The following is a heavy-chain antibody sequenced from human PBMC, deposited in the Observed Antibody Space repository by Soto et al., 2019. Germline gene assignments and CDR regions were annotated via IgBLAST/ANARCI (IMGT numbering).Heavy chain of an antibody. CDR2: INHSGST. J-gene: IGHJ6*02. V-gene: IGHV4-34*01. CDR1: GVSFSGYY. CDR3: ARGNYYGAATYYYGMDV. Sequence: QVQLQQWGAGLLKPSETLSLTCAVYGVSFSGYYWSWIRQPPGKGLEWIGEINHSGSTNYNPSLKSRVPISVDTSKTQFSLKLSSVTAADTAVYYCARGNYYGAATYYYGMDVWGQGTTVTVSS. D-gene: IGHD3-22*01.